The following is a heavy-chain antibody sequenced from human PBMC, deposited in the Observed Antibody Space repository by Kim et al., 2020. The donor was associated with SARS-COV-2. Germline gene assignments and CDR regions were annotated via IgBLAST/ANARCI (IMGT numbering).Heavy chain of an antibody. V-gene: IGHV3-15*01. CDR1: GFTFSNAW. J-gene: IGHJ4*02. D-gene: IGHD3-9*01. Sequence: GGSLRLSCAASGFTFSNAWMSWVRQAPGKGLEWVGRIKSKTDGGTTDYAAPVKGRFTISRDDSKNTLYLQMNSLKTEDTAVYYCTTEVLRYFDWLGSSVITYPGYWGQGTLVTVSS. CDR3: TTEVLRYFDWLGSSVITYPGY. CDR2: IKSKTDGGTT.